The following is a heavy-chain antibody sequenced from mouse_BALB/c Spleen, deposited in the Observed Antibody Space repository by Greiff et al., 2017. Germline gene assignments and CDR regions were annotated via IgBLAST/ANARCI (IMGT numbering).Heavy chain of an antibody. D-gene: IGHD2-14*01. Sequence: QVQLQQSGAELVRPGASVKLSCKASGYTFTSYWINWVKQRPGQGLEWIGNIYPSDSYTNYNQKFKDKATLTVDKSSSTAYMQLSSPTSEDSAVYYCTRSRYDEGHYFVYWGQGTTLTVSS. V-gene: IGHV1-69*02. CDR1: GYTFTSYW. CDR2: IYPSDSYT. J-gene: IGHJ2*01. CDR3: TRSRYDEGHYFVY.